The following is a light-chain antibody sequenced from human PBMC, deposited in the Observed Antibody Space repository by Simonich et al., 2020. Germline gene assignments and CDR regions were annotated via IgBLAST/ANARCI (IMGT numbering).Light chain of an antibody. Sequence: NFMLTQPHSVSESPGKTVTISCTRSSGSIASNYVQWYQQRPGSSPTPVLYEDNQRPSGVPDRFSGSIDSSSNSASLTISGLKTEDEADYYCQSYDSSNWVFGGGTTLTVL. CDR2: EDN. J-gene: IGLJ3*02. CDR3: QSYDSSNWV. V-gene: IGLV6-57*01. CDR1: SGSIASNY.